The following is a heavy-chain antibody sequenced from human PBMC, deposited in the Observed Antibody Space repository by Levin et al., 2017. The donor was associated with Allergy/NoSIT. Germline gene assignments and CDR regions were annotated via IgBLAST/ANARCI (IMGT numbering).Heavy chain of an antibody. J-gene: IGHJ5*02. CDR2: INPNSGGT. D-gene: IGHD3-22*01. V-gene: IGHV1-2*03. CDR3: ARESSGFYGWFDP. Sequence: LEASVKVSCKASGYTFTGYYMHWVRQAPGQGLEWMGWINPNSGGTNYAQKFQGRVTMTRDTSISTAYMELSRLRSDDTAVYYCARESSGFYGWFDPWGQGTLVTVSS. CDR1: GYTFTGYY.